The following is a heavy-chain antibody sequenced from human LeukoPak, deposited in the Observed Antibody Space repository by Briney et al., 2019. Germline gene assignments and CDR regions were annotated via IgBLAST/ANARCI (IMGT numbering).Heavy chain of an antibody. V-gene: IGHV5-51*01. J-gene: IGHJ4*02. CDR3: ARHSILGGQEL. Sequence: GASLQISCKGSGSIFTSYWIAWVRQQPGKGLEWMGIIHPGDSDTRDSPSFQGQVTMSADKSNSTAYLQWSSLKASDTAMYYCARHSILGGQELWGQGTLVTVSS. CDR2: IHPGDSDT. CDR1: GSIFTSYW. D-gene: IGHD3-16*01.